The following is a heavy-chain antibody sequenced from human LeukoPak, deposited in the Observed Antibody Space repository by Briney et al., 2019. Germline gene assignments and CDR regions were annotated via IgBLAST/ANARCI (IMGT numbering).Heavy chain of an antibody. Sequence: PSETLSLTCTVSGGSISSGNYYWSWIRQTAGKGLEWIGRIYISGSTNYNPSLKSRVTISVDTSKNQFSLKLTSVTAADTAVYYCARDGYSSSWYPVRAFDIWGQGTMVTVSS. D-gene: IGHD6-13*01. CDR2: IYISGST. J-gene: IGHJ3*02. CDR1: GGSISSGNYY. V-gene: IGHV4-61*02. CDR3: ARDGYSSSWYPVRAFDI.